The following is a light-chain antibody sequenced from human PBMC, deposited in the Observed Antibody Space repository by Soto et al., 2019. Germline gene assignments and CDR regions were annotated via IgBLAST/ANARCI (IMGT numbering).Light chain of an antibody. V-gene: IGLV2-14*01. J-gene: IGLJ1*01. CDR3: KSYTNIRTLV. Sequence: PGWVSGSPGRWNAISCTGTISDVGASKYVSWYQQLPGKAPKLMIYEVSNRPSGVSDRFSGSKSGSTAPLTISGLQAEDQAHYYRKSYTNIRTLVFGTGTKVTVL. CDR2: EVS. CDR1: ISDVGASKY.